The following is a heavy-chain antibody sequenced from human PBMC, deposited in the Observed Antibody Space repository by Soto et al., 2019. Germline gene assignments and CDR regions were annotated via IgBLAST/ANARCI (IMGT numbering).Heavy chain of an antibody. V-gene: IGHV3-30*18. CDR2: ISYDGSNK. D-gene: IGHD6-6*01. Sequence: GGSLRLSCAASGFTFSSYGMHWVRQAPGKGLEWVAVISYDGSNKYYADSVKGRFTISRDNSKNTLYLQMNSLRAEDTAVYYCAKDPRYSSSPTYYFDYWGQGTLVTVSS. J-gene: IGHJ4*02. CDR3: AKDPRYSSSPTYYFDY. CDR1: GFTFSSYG.